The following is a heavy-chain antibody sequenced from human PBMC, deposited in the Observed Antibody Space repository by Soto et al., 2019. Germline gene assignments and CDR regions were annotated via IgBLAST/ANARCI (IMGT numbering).Heavy chain of an antibody. CDR3: ATEDDSWRTSLGLGVTPGRYYGMAV. CDR1: GYTFSDYY. D-gene: IGHD3-10*01. J-gene: IGHJ6*02. V-gene: IGHV1-69-2*01. CDR2: VDPGGGGP. Sequence: EVQLVQSGAEVQKPGATVTISCKVSGYTFSDYYMNWERQAAGKGLEWMGLVDPGGGGPAHAERFKGRLTRTAHTSTDAAYIELTSLRSDDTAVYYCATEDDSWRTSLGLGVTPGRYYGMAVCGQGTTVTVSS.